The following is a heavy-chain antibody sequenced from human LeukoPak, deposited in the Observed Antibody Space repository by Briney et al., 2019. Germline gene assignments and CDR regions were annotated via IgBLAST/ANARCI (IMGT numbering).Heavy chain of an antibody. Sequence: PGGSLRLSCAVSGITLSNYGMSWVRQAPGKGLEWVSAISGSGGSTYYADSVKGRFTISRDNSKNTLYLQMNSLRAEDTAVYYCAKGGASYSGGYYFDYWGQGTLVTVSS. D-gene: IGHD5-12*01. CDR3: AKGGASYSGGYYFDY. CDR2: ISGSGGST. CDR1: GITLSNYG. J-gene: IGHJ4*02. V-gene: IGHV3-23*01.